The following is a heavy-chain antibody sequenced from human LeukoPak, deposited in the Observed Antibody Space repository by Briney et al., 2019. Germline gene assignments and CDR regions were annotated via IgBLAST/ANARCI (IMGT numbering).Heavy chain of an antibody. Sequence: SETLSLTCTVSGGSSISGGHYWGWIRQHPGKGLEWIGHIYDSESSFSNPSLKSRVTISVDTSKNHFSLKLSSVTAADTAVYYCARSLPVAGRLYDSWGQGTLVTVSS. V-gene: IGHV4-31*03. D-gene: IGHD6-19*01. J-gene: IGHJ4*02. CDR1: GGSSISGGHY. CDR3: ARSLPVAGRLYDS. CDR2: IYDSESS.